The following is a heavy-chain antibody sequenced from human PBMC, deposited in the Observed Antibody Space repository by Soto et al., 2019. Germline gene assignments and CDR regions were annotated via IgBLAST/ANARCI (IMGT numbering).Heavy chain of an antibody. CDR2: ISGSGGST. Sequence: GGSLRLSCAASGFTFSSYAMSWVRQAPGKGLEWVSAISGSGGSTYYANSVKGRFTISRDNSKNTLYLQMNSLRAEDTAVYYCAKDGLRFPRLQVQTHYYYYYMDVWGKGTTVTVSS. CDR1: GFTFSSYA. J-gene: IGHJ6*03. CDR3: AKDGLRFPRLQVQTHYYYYYMDV. V-gene: IGHV3-23*01. D-gene: IGHD3-3*01.